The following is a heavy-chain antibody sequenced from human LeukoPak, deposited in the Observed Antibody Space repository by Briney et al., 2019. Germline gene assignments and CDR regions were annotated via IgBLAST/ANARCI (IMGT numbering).Heavy chain of an antibody. Sequence: GGSLRLSCAASGFTFDDYAMHWVRQAPGKGLEWVSGISWDSATIGYADSVKGRFTISRDNARNSLFLQMNGLRPEDTAVYYCARPAYTAAYDLWGQGTMVTVSS. CDR2: ISWDSATI. V-gene: IGHV3-9*01. J-gene: IGHJ3*01. D-gene: IGHD3-16*01. CDR3: ARPAYTAAYDL. CDR1: GFTFDDYA.